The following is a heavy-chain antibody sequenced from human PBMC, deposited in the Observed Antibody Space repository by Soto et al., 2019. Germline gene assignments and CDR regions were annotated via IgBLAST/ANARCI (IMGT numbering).Heavy chain of an antibody. D-gene: IGHD6-13*01. Sequence: GASVKVSCKASGYTFTSYYMHWVRQAPGQGLEWMGIINPSGGSTSYAQKFQGRVTMTRDTSTSTVYMELSSLRSEDTAVYYCARDSSSWRKNNWFDPWGQGTLVTVSS. CDR1: GYTFTSYY. CDR2: INPSGGST. J-gene: IGHJ5*02. V-gene: IGHV1-46*01. CDR3: ARDSSSWRKNNWFDP.